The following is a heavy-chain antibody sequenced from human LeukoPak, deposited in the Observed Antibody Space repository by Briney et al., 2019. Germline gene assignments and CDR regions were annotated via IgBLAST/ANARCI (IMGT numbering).Heavy chain of an antibody. D-gene: IGHD3-10*01. CDR3: ARYGSGSYLRYYYYGMDV. V-gene: IGHV3-21*01. CDR2: ISSSSSYI. Sequence: GGSLRLSCAASGLTFSSYSMNWVRQAPGKGLEWVSSISSSSSYIYYADSVKGRFTISRDNAKNSLYLQMNSLRAEDTAVYYCARYGSGSYLRYYYYGMDVWGQGTTVTVSS. J-gene: IGHJ6*02. CDR1: GLTFSSYS.